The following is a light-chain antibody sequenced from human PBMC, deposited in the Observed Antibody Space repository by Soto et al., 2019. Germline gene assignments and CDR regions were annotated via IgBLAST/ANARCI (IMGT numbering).Light chain of an antibody. CDR1: SSDAGNYNF. CDR2: EDS. Sequence: QSALTQPASVSGSPGQSITISCTGTSSDAGNYNFVSWYQQHPGKAPKVIIYEDSTRPSGVSNRISGSKSGNTASLTISGRQAEDEADYYCSSYAGSSTPWVFGGGTKLTVL. V-gene: IGLV2-23*01. CDR3: SSYAGSSTPWV. J-gene: IGLJ3*02.